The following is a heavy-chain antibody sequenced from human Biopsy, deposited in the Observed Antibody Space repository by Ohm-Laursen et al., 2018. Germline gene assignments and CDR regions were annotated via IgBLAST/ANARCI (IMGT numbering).Heavy chain of an antibody. V-gene: IGHV4-4*07. CDR3: ASAGYNPDWNFDL. D-gene: IGHD3-9*01. J-gene: IGHJ2*01. CDR1: GGYINNYY. CDR2: VYPGGST. Sequence: SDTLSLTCTVSGGYINNYYWSWIRQRAGKGQEWNGRVYPGGSTNYNPSLKSRVTMSVDTSKKQFSLRLSSVTAADTAVYYCASAGYNPDWNFDLWGRGTRVAVSS.